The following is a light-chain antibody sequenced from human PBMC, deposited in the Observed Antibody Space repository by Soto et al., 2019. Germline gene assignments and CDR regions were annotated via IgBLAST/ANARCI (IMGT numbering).Light chain of an antibody. CDR3: HQYGNSPYT. J-gene: IGKJ2*01. Sequence: EIVLTQSPAAMSLSPGERATLSCEASQRVDNNYVAWHHQRPGLAPRLLIYDAVNRTTGIPDRFSGGGSGTHFTLTISSLEPEDVAVYYCHQYGNSPYTFGQGTKVQIK. CDR2: DAV. CDR1: QRVDNNY. V-gene: IGKV3D-20*01.